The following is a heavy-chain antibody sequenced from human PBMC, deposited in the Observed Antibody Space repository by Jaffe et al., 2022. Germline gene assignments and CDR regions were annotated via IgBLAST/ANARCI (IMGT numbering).Heavy chain of an antibody. Sequence: EAQLLESGGGLVQPGGSLRLSCAASGFTFSGYAMSWVRQAPGKGLEWVSVISGSGGHTFYADSVKGRFTISRDNSQNTVYLEMNSLRGEDTALYYCAKDATFYGSGIYNDAFDMWGQGTVVTVSS. D-gene: IGHD3-10*01. CDR1: GFTFSGYA. V-gene: IGHV3-23*01. J-gene: IGHJ3*02. CDR3: AKDATFYGSGIYNDAFDM. CDR2: ISGSGGHT.